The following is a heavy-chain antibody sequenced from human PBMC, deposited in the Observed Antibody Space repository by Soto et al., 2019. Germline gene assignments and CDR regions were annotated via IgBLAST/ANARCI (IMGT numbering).Heavy chain of an antibody. CDR1: GGTFSSYA. CDR3: ARGLPYDSSGYLSAEYFQH. J-gene: IGHJ1*01. V-gene: IGHV1-69*06. D-gene: IGHD3-22*01. CDR2: IIPIFGTA. Sequence: QVQLVQSGAEVKKPGSSVKVSCEASGGTFSSYAISWVRQAPGQGLEWMGGIIPIFGTANYAQKFQGRVTITANKCTSTADMELSSLRSEDTAVYDCARGLPYDSSGYLSAEYFQHWGQGTLVTVSS.